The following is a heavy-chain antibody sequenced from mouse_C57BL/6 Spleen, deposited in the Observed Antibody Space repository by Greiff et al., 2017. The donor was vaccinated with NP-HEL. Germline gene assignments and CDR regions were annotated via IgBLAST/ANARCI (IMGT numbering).Heavy chain of an antibody. V-gene: IGHV1-47*01. D-gene: IGHD1-1*01. Sequence: LQESGAELVKPGASVKMSCKASGYTFTTYPIEWMKQNHGKSLEWIGNFHPYNDDTKYNEKFKGKATLTVEKSSSTVYLELSRLTSDDSAVYYCATGGYGSSYWYFDVWGTGTTVTVSS. CDR2: FHPYNDDT. CDR1: GYTFTTYP. CDR3: ATGGYGSSYWYFDV. J-gene: IGHJ1*03.